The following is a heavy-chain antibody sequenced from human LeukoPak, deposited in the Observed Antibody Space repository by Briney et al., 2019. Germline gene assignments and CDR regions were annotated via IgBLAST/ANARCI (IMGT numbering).Heavy chain of an antibody. Sequence: GGSLRLSCAASGFTVSSNYMSWVRQAPGKGLEWVSVIYSGGSTYYADSVMGRFTISRDNSKNTLYLQMNSLRAEDTAVYYCASHTGRGYFDYWGQGTLVTVSS. J-gene: IGHJ4*02. CDR2: IYSGGST. V-gene: IGHV3-53*01. CDR1: GFTVSSNY. D-gene: IGHD1-14*01. CDR3: ASHTGRGYFDY.